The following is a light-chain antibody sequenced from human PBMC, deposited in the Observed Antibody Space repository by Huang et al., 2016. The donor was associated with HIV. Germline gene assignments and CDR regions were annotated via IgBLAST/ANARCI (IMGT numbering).Light chain of an antibody. J-gene: IGKJ3*01. Sequence: EIVMTQSPATLSVSPVERATLSCRDRQSVSSNLAWYQHKPGQAPRLLIYGASTRATGIPARFSGSGSGTEFTLTISSLQSEDFAVYYCQQYNNWPRTFGPGTKVDIK. CDR2: GAS. CDR1: QSVSSN. CDR3: QQYNNWPRT. V-gene: IGKV3-15*01.